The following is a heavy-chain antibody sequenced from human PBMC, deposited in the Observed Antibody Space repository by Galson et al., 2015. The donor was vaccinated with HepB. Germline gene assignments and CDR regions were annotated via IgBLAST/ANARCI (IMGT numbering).Heavy chain of an antibody. CDR1: GFIFDDYT. J-gene: IGHJ3*01. Sequence: RLSCAGSGFIFDDYTMHWVRQVPGKGLEWVSRISWNSGNIGYADSVKGRFTISRDNAENSLFLQMDSLTAEDTALYYCAKDMGHGDYGWAFDVWGQGTMVIVSS. V-gene: IGHV3-9*01. CDR2: ISWNSGNI. D-gene: IGHD4-17*01. CDR3: AKDMGHGDYGWAFDV.